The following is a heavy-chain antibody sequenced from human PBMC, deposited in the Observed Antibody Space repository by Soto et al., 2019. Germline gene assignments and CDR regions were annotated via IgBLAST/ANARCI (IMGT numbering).Heavy chain of an antibody. CDR1: GFTFSSYS. D-gene: IGHD6-6*01. Sequence: EVQLVESGGGLVKPGGSLRLSCAASGFTFSSYSMNWVRQAPGKGLEWVSSISSSSSYIYYADSVKGRFTIFRDNAKNSLYLQMNSLRAEDTAVCYCARIQLGYDAFDIWGQGTMVTVSS. J-gene: IGHJ3*02. CDR2: ISSSSSYI. V-gene: IGHV3-21*01. CDR3: ARIQLGYDAFDI.